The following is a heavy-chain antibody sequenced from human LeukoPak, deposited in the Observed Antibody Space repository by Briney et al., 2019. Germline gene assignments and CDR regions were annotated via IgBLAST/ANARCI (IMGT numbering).Heavy chain of an antibody. D-gene: IGHD3-3*01. Sequence: SETLSPTCAVYGGSFSGYYWSWIRQPPGKGLEWIGEINHSGSTNYNPSLKSRVTISVDTSKNQFSLKLSSVTAADTAVYYCARSSYLRFLEWLPRPMGWFDPWGQGTLVTVSS. CDR1: GGSFSGYY. CDR3: ARSSYLRFLEWLPRPMGWFDP. V-gene: IGHV4-34*01. CDR2: INHSGST. J-gene: IGHJ5*02.